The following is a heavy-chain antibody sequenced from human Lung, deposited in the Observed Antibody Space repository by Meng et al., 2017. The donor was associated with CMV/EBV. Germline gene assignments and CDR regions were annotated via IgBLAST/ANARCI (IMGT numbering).Heavy chain of an antibody. CDR2: IYYSGST. D-gene: IGHD4-17*01. V-gene: IGHV4-31*03. J-gene: IGHJ5*02. CDR3: ARTNYGDYNWFDP. CDR1: GASIXXVGFY. Sequence: VQVTXXPPGXVKPTQTLAXVCPVAGASIXXVGFYWRWIRHHPGKGLEWIGYIYYSGSTYYNPSLRSRVAISIDTSKNQFSLKLTSVTAADTAVYFCARTNYGDYNWFDPWGQGTLVTVSS.